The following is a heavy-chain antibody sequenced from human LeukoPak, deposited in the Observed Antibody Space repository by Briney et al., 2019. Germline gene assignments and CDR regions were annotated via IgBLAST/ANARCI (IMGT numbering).Heavy chain of an antibody. V-gene: IGHV4-59*01. Sequence: PSETLSLTCTVSGGSISSYYWSWIRQPPGKGLEWIGHIYYSGSTNYNPSLKSRVTISVDTSKNQFSLKLSSVTAADTAVYYCARALSYIVGAPYFDYWGQGTLVTVSS. D-gene: IGHD1-26*01. CDR2: IYYSGST. J-gene: IGHJ4*02. CDR1: GGSISSYY. CDR3: ARALSYIVGAPYFDY.